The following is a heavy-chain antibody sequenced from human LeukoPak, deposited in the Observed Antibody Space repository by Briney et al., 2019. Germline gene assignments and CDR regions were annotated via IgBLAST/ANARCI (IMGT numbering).Heavy chain of an antibody. CDR3: AAELYGVYTDCCTFHL. D-gene: IGHD4-17*01. V-gene: IGHV1-58*01. Sequence: SVKVSCKTSGFTFSTSAVQWVRQARGQRLEWIGWIIVGSGATNYAQSLQGRFTITRDMSTNTAYMELSSLGSEDSAVYYCAAELYGVYTDCCTFHLWGQGTMVTVSS. CDR2: IIVGSGAT. CDR1: GFTFSTSA. J-gene: IGHJ3*01.